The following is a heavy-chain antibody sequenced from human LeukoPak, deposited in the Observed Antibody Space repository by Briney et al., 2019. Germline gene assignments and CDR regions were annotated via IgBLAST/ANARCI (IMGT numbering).Heavy chain of an antibody. J-gene: IGHJ4*02. CDR1: GFTFNNAW. Sequence: GGSLRLSCAASGFTFNNAWMSWVRQAPGKGLEWVGRIKSETDGGTTDYAALVKGRFTISRDDSKNTLYLQMHSLKTEDTAVYYCTRAPDDVVVVAAPYFDYWGQGTLVTVSS. CDR3: TRAPDDVVVVAAPYFDY. D-gene: IGHD2-15*01. V-gene: IGHV3-15*01. CDR2: IKSETDGGTT.